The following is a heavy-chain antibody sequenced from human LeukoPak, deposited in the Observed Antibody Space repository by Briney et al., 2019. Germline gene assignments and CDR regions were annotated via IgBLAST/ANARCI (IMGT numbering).Heavy chain of an antibody. Sequence: SETLSLTCTVSGGSISGSSYYWSWIRQSPGKGLQWIGSIHNSGDTHYNPSLKSRVTISIDTSKNQFSLKLSSVTAADTAVYYCARSLGRGATAFDYWGQGTLVTVSS. CDR2: IHNSGDT. J-gene: IGHJ4*02. V-gene: IGHV4-61*05. D-gene: IGHD1-26*01. CDR3: ARSLGRGATAFDY. CDR1: GGSISGSSYY.